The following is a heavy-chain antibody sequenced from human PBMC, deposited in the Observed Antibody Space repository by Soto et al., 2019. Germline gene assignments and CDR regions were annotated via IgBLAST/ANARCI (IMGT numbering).Heavy chain of an antibody. Sequence: PGGSLRLSCAASGFTFSDYYMSWIRQAPGKGLEWVSYISSSSSYTNYADSVKGRFTISRDNAKNSLYLQMNSLRAEDTAVYYCARDNVVPAAKVRSGSEGMDVWGQGTTVTVS. V-gene: IGHV3-11*06. J-gene: IGHJ6*02. D-gene: IGHD2-2*01. CDR1: GFTFSDYY. CDR3: ARDNVVPAAKVRSGSEGMDV. CDR2: ISSSSSYT.